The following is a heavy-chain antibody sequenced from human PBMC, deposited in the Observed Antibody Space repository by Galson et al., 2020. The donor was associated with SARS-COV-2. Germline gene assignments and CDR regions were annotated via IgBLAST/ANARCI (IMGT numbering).Heavy chain of an antibody. D-gene: IGHD6-13*01. CDR1: GASISSGSYY. CDR2: IYPSGGT. V-gene: IGHV4-61*02. CDR3: AREAGRGQQLVRHWFDP. J-gene: IGHJ5*02. Sequence: SETLSLTCSVSGASISSGSYYWRWIRQPAGKGLEWIGRIYPSGGTNYNPSLRSRVTMSLYMSQNQFSLKLSSVTAADTAVYYCAREAGRGQQLVRHWFDPWGQGTLVIVSS.